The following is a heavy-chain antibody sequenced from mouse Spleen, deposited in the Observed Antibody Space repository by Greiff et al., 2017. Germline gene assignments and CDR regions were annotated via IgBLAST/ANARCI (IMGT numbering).Heavy chain of an antibody. CDR1: GFNIKDYY. V-gene: IGHV14-4*02. J-gene: IGHJ3*01. D-gene: IGHD1-2*01. Sequence: EVQLQQSGAELVRSGASVKLSCTASGFNIKDYYMHWVKQRPEQGLEWIGWIDPENGDTEYAPKFQGKATMTADTSSNTAYLQLSSLTSEDTAVYYCNAGITTATGFAYWGQGTLVTVSA. CDR3: NAGITTATGFAY. CDR2: IDPENGDT.